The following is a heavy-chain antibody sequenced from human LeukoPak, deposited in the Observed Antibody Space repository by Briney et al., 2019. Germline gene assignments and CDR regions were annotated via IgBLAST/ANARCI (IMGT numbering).Heavy chain of an antibody. CDR1: GYTFTSYG. CDR3: ARDKAVTTEVTQYFQH. V-gene: IGHV1-18*01. J-gene: IGHJ1*01. CDR2: ISAYNGYT. D-gene: IGHD4-11*01. Sequence: ASVKVSCKASGYTFTSYGVSWVRQAPGQGLEWMGWISAYNGYTNYAQKFQFRITMTTDTSTSTAYMELRSLTSDDTAVYYCARDKAVTTEVTQYFQHWGQGTLVTVSS.